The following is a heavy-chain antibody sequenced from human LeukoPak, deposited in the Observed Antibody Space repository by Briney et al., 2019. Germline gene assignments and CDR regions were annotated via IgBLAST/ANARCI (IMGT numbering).Heavy chain of an antibody. V-gene: IGHV3-23*01. D-gene: IGHD3-16*01. CDR1: GFTFTSYG. Sequence: GGSLRLSCAASGFTFTSYGMSWVRQAPGKGLEWVSTFSGSGGITYYADSVKGRFTISRDNSKNTLYLQMNSLRAEDTAVYYCAKAFRGLREYYYYMDVWGKGTTVTVSS. J-gene: IGHJ6*03. CDR3: AKAFRGLREYYYYMDV. CDR2: FSGSGGIT.